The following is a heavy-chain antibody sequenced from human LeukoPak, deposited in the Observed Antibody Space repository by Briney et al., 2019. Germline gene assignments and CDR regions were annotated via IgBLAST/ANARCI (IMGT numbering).Heavy chain of an antibody. D-gene: IGHD6-19*01. CDR1: GYTFTSYD. CDR3: ARGLSSGWYSARGY. CDR2: MNPNSGNT. J-gene: IGHJ4*02. V-gene: IGHV1-8*01. Sequence: APVKVSCKASGYTFTSYDINWVRQATGQGLEWMGWMNPNSGNTGYAQKFQGRVTMTRNTSISTAYMELSSLRSEDTAVYYCARGLSSGWYSARGYWGQGTLVTVSS.